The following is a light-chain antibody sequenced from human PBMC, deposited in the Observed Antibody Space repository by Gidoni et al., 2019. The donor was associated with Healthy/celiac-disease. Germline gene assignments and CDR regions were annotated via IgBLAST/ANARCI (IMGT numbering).Light chain of an antibody. CDR2: GAS. J-gene: IGKJ2*01. CDR1: QSVSSSY. Sequence: EIVLTQSPGTLSLSPGERATLSCRASQSVSSSYLAWDQQKPGQAPRLLIYGASSRATGIPDRFSGSGSGTDFTLTISRLEPEDFAVYYCQQYGSSPMYTVGQGTKLEIK. V-gene: IGKV3-20*01. CDR3: QQYGSSPMYT.